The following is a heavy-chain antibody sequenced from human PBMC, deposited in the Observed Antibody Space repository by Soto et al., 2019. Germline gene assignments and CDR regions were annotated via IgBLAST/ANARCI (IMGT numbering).Heavy chain of an antibody. CDR3: ARDLTPTVVTPYCP. J-gene: IGHJ5*02. CDR1: GFTFSSYS. Sequence: GSLRLSCAASGFTFSSYSMNWVRQAPGKGLEWVSSISTTSIHIYYADSVKGRFTVSRDNAKNSLYLQMNSLRVEDTAVYYCARDLTPTVVTPYCPWGQGP. CDR2: ISTTSIHI. D-gene: IGHD4-17*01. V-gene: IGHV3-21*01.